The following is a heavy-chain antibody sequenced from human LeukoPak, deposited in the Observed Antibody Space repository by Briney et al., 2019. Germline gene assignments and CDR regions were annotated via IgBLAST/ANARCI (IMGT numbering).Heavy chain of an antibody. V-gene: IGHV3-74*01. D-gene: IGHD3-10*01. CDR3: ARGYYGSGSYYFDY. J-gene: IGHJ4*02. CDR1: GFTFSSYW. Sequence: GGSLRLSCAASGFTFSSYWMHWVRQAPGKGLVWVSRINSDGSSTSYADSVKGRFTISRDNAKNTLYLQTNSLRAEDTAVYYCARGYYGSGSYYFDYWGQGTLVTVSS. CDR2: INSDGSST.